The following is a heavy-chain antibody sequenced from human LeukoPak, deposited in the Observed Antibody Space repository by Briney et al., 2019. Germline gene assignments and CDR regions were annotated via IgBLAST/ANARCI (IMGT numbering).Heavy chain of an antibody. CDR1: GYMFTVYH. CDR3: AKEGGGLDY. J-gene: IGHJ4*02. CDR2: ISLNSGGT. D-gene: IGHD3-16*01. Sequence: ASVTVSCTASGYMFTVYHMHWVRQAPGQGLEWMGWISLNSGGTSYAQTFEGRVTMTRDTSISTAYMELSRLRSADTAVYYCAKEGGGLDYWGQGTLVTVSS. V-gene: IGHV1-2*02.